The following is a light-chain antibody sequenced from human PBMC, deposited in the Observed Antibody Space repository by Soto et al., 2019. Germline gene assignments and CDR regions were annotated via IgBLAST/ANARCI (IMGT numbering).Light chain of an antibody. V-gene: IGKV1-5*03. J-gene: IGKJ1*01. CDR2: KAS. CDR1: QSIGSW. Sequence: DIQMTQSPSTLSASVGDRVTITCRASQSIGSWLAWYQQKPGKAPKLLIYKASTLEGEVPSRFSGSGSETEFTLTTNSLQPDDSATYYCQQYHNYWWTFGQGTKVDIX. CDR3: QQYHNYWWT.